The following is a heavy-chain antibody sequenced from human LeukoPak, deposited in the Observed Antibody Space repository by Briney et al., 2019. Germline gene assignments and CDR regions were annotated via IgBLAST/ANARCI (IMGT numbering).Heavy chain of an antibody. V-gene: IGHV4-34*01. Sequence: SETLSLTCAVYGGSFSGYYWSWIRQPPGKGLEWIGEINHSGSTNYNPSLKSRVTISVDTSKNQFSLKLSSVTAADTAVYYCARSSGGNSGDAFDIWGQGTMVTVSS. J-gene: IGHJ3*02. CDR1: GGSFSGYY. D-gene: IGHD4-23*01. CDR2: INHSGST. CDR3: ARSSGGNSGDAFDI.